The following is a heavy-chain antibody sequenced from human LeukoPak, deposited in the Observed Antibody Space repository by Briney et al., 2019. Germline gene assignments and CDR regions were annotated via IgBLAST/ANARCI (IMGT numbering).Heavy chain of an antibody. Sequence: SVKVSCKASGGTFSSYAISWVRQAPGQGLEWMGGIIPIFGTANYAQKFQGRVTITTDESTSTAYMELSSLRSEDTAVYYCARAGYCSGGSCPYYLDYWGQGILVTVSS. CDR1: GGTFSSYA. J-gene: IGHJ4*02. CDR3: ARAGYCSGGSCPYYLDY. V-gene: IGHV1-69*05. CDR2: IIPIFGTA. D-gene: IGHD2-15*01.